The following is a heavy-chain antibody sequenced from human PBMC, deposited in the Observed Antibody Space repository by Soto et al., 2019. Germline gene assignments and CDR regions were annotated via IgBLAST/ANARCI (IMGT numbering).Heavy chain of an antibody. D-gene: IGHD2-15*01. Sequence: QITLKESGPTLVKPTQTLTLTCTFSGFSLSTSGVGVGWIRQPPGKALEWLALIYWDDDKRYSPSLKSRLTTNKHTSKNQVVLTMTDMDPVDTATYYCALSIYCSGGSCYSGWGYWGQGTLVTVSS. V-gene: IGHV2-5*02. CDR1: GFSLSTSGVG. J-gene: IGHJ4*02. CDR2: IYWDDDK. CDR3: ALSIYCSGGSCYSGWGY.